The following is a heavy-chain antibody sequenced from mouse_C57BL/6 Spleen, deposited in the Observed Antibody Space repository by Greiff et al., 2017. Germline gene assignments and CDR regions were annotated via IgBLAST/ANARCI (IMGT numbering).Heavy chain of an antibody. Sequence: QVQLKQSGAELVKPGASVKISCTASGYAFSGYWMHWVKQRPGKGLEWIGQIYPGDGDTNYNGKFKGTATLTADKSSSTAYMQLSSLTSEDSAVEFCAKRYWNCGSYFDVWGTGTTVTVAS. CDR1: GYAFSGYW. J-gene: IGHJ1*03. CDR3: AKRYWNCGSYFDV. V-gene: IGHV1-80*01. D-gene: IGHD2-14*01. CDR2: IYPGDGDT.